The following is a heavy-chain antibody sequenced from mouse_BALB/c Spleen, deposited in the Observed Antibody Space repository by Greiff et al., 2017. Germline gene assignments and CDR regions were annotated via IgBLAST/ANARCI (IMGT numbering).Heavy chain of an antibody. Sequence: VQLKESGPGLVAPSQSLSITCTVSGFSLTSYGVHWVRQPPGKGLEWLGVIWAGGSTNYNSALMSRLSISKDNSKSQVFLKMNSLQTDDTAMYYCARGGIPPWFAYWGQGTLVTVSA. CDR1: GFSLTSYG. CDR3: ARGGIPPWFAY. V-gene: IGHV2-9*02. CDR2: IWAGGST. J-gene: IGHJ3*01.